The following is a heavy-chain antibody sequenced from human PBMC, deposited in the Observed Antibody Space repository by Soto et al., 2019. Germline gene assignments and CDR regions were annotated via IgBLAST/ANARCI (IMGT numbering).Heavy chain of an antibody. D-gene: IGHD4-17*01. Sequence: SETLSLTCTVSCGSISSGGYYWSWIRQHPGKGLEWIGYIYYSGSTYYNPSLKSRVTISVDTSKNQFSLKLSSVTAADTAVYYCARDPGRNYGVWGQGTLVTVSS. J-gene: IGHJ4*02. V-gene: IGHV4-31*03. CDR3: ARDPGRNYGV. CDR1: CGSISSGGYY. CDR2: IYYSGST.